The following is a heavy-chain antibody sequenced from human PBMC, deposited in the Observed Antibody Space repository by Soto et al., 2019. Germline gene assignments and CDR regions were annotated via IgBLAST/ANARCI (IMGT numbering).Heavy chain of an antibody. CDR3: ARAGLYDYYFHN. V-gene: IGHV4-59*01. J-gene: IGHJ4*02. D-gene: IGHD3-3*01. CDR1: GGSISSYY. Sequence: QVQLQESGPGLVKPSETLSITCTVSGGSISSYYWSWIRQPPGKGLEWIGYIYYSGSTNYNPSLKVRVTISVDTSKNQFSLKLSFVTAADTAVYYCARAGLYDYYFHNWGQGTLVTVSS. CDR2: IYYSGST.